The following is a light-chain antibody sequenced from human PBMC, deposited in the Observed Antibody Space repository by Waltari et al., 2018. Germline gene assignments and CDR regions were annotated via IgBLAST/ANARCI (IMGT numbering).Light chain of an antibody. Sequence: EIVLTQSPDTLSLSPGERATLSCRASQSVASYLAWFQQKPGQAPRLLLYETTQRATGIPARFRGSGSGTDFTLTISSLEPEDFGVYYCLHRSDWPPITFGQGTRLEIK. CDR3: LHRSDWPPIT. J-gene: IGKJ5*01. V-gene: IGKV3-11*01. CDR1: QSVASY. CDR2: ETT.